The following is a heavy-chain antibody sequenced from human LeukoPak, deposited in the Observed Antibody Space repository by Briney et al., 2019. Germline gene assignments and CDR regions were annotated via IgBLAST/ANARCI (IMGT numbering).Heavy chain of an antibody. CDR3: ARERPPVGGMDV. J-gene: IGHJ6*02. CDR1: GGSISSGGYY. Sequence: PSETLSLTCTVSGGSISSGGYYWSWIRQHPGKGLEWIGYIYYSGSTYYNPSLKSRVTISVDTSKNQFSLKLSSVTAADTAVYYCARERPPVGGMDVWGQGTTVTVSS. V-gene: IGHV4-31*03. CDR2: IYYSGST.